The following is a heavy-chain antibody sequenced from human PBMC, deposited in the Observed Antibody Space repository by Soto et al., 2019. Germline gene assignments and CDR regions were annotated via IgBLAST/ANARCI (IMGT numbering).Heavy chain of an antibody. CDR2: ISGGGST. D-gene: IGHD5-12*01. J-gene: IGHJ4*02. CDR3: ARQKGDIVARPPDH. V-gene: IGHV3-23*01. CDR1: GFTFSGSA. Sequence: EVQLSESGGGLVQPGGSLRLSCGGAGFTFSGSAVSWVRQAPGRGLEWVSGISGGGSTEYADSVKGRFGISRDNSKDTVYLYMNSLRDDDTAVYYCARQKGDIVARPPDHWGQGILVTV.